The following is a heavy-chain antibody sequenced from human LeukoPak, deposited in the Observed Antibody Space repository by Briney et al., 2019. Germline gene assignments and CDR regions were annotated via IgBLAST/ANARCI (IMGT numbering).Heavy chain of an antibody. CDR3: ARGEGYCSGGSCYGWFDP. Sequence: SETLSLTCTVSGGSISSGDYYWSWIRQPPGKGLEWIGYIYYSGSTYYNPSLKSRVTISVDTSKNQFSLKLSSVTAADTAVYHCARGEGYCSGGSCYGWFDPWGQGTLVTVSS. CDR1: GGSISSGDYY. J-gene: IGHJ5*02. V-gene: IGHV4-30-4*01. D-gene: IGHD2-15*01. CDR2: IYYSGST.